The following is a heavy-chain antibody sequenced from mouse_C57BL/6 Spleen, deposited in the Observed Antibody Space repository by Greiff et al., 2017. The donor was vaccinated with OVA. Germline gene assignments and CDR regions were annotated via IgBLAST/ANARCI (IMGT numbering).Heavy chain of an antibody. J-gene: IGHJ4*01. V-gene: IGHV5-17*01. CDR2: ISSGSSTI. Sequence: DVKLQESGGGLVKPGGSLKLSCAASGFTFSDYGMHWVRQAPEKGLEWVAYISSGSSTIYYADTVTGRFTISRDNAKNTLFLQMTSLRSEDTAMYYCARGRAMDYWGQGTSVTVSS. CDR1: GFTFSDYG. CDR3: ARGRAMDY.